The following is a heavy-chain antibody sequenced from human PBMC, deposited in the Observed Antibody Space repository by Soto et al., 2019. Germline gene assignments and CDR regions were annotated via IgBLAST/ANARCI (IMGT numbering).Heavy chain of an antibody. Sequence: GESLKISCKGSGYSFTSYWIGWVRQMPGKVLEWMGIIYPGDSDTRYSPSFQGQVTISADKSISTAYLQWSSLKASDTAMYYCAIRWADILTGYSYYLDCWAQGTLVTVSS. CDR1: GYSFTSYW. D-gene: IGHD3-9*01. J-gene: IGHJ4*02. CDR3: AIRWADILTGYSYYLDC. CDR2: IYPGDSDT. V-gene: IGHV5-51*01.